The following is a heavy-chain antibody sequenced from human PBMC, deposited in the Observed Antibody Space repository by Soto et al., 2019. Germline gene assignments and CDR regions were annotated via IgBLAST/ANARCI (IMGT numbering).Heavy chain of an antibody. CDR1: GGSFSGYY. D-gene: IGHD3-10*01. CDR2: IYHSGST. J-gene: IGHJ5*02. CDR3: ARVPGP. Sequence: SETLSLTCAVYGGSFSGYYWTWIRQPPGTGLEWIGYIYHSGSTYYNPPLKSRVTISVDRSKNQFSLKLSSVTAADTAVYYCARVPGPWGQGTLVTVSS. V-gene: IGHV4-34*01.